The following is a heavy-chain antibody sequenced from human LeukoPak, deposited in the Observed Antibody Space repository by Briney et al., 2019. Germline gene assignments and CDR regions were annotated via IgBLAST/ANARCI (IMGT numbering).Heavy chain of an antibody. V-gene: IGHV4-59*01. J-gene: IGHJ4*02. CDR1: GGSISSYY. Sequence: SETLSPTCTVSGGSISSYYWSWIRQPPGKGLEWIGYIYYSGSTNYNPSLKSRVTISVDTSKDQFPLKLSSVTAADTALYYCAGSRGYFDYWGQGTLVTVSS. D-gene: IGHD6-13*01. CDR3: AGSRGYFDY. CDR2: IYYSGST.